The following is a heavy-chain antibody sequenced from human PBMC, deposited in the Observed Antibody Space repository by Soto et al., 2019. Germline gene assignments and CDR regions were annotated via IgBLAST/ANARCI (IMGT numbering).Heavy chain of an antibody. CDR3: AKNAAGGVIAQFDY. J-gene: IGHJ4*02. V-gene: IGHV3-30*18. CDR2: ISYDGSNK. D-gene: IGHD3-16*02. CDR1: QFTFSSYG. Sequence: PLRLSCTASQFTFSSYGMHWVLKNPGKGLEWVAVISYDGSNKYYADSVKGRFTISRDNSKNTLYLQMNSLRAEDTAVYYCAKNAAGGVIAQFDYWGQGTLVTVSS.